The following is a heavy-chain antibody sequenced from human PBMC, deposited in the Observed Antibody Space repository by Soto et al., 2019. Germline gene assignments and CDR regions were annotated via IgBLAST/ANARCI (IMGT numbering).Heavy chain of an antibody. CDR3: ARDGVGATVCFGYLDY. CDR1: GFTVSSNY. J-gene: IGHJ4*02. Sequence: PGGSLRLSCAASGFTVSSNYMSWVRQAPGKGLEWVLVIYSGGRTYYADTVKGRFTISRDNSKNTLYLQMNSLRAEDTAVYYCARDGVGATVCFGYLDYWGQGALVTVSS. D-gene: IGHD1-26*01. V-gene: IGHV3-66*01. CDR2: IYSGGRT.